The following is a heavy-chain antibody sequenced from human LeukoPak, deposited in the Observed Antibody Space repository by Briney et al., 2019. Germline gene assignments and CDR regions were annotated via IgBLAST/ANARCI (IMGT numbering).Heavy chain of an antibody. CDR1: GGSISSTSFY. D-gene: IGHD5-18*01. Sequence: SETLSLTCSVSGGSISSTSFYWGWIRQPPGKGLEWIGSIDYSESTYYNPSLKSRVTISVDTSKNQFSLKLNSVTAADTAVYYCARVWGYTYGYFDYWGQGTLVTVSS. CDR2: IDYSEST. V-gene: IGHV4-39*01. CDR3: ARVWGYTYGYFDY. J-gene: IGHJ4*02.